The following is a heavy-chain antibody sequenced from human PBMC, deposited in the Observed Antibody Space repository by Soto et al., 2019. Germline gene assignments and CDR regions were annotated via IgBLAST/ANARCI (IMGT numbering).Heavy chain of an antibody. J-gene: IGHJ6*02. Sequence: GGSLRLSCAASGFTFSSYGMHWVRQAPGKGLEWVAVIWYDGSNKYYADSVKGRFTISRDNSKNTLYLQMNSLRAEDTAVYYCARGRRKRGYSYAYDGTDVWGQGTTVTVSS. D-gene: IGHD5-18*01. CDR3: ARGRRKRGYSYAYDGTDV. CDR2: IWYDGSNK. V-gene: IGHV3-33*01. CDR1: GFTFSSYG.